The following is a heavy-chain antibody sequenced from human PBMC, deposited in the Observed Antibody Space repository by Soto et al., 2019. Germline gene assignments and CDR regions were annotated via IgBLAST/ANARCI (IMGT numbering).Heavy chain of an antibody. J-gene: IGHJ4*02. CDR1: GFTFSSYS. CDR2: ISYDGNKK. CDR3: ARDHGVWQAGSGYFDY. Sequence: QVQLVESGGGVVQPGRSLRLSCAASGFTFSSYSMHWVRQAPGKGLEWVALISYDGNKKYYADSVKGRFTISRDNSKDTLYLQINSVKPEDTGVYYCARDHGVWQAGSGYFDYWGQGTLVTVSS. D-gene: IGHD6-13*01. V-gene: IGHV3-30-3*01.